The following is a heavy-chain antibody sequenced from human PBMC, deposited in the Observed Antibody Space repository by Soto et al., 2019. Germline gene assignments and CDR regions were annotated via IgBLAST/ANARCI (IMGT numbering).Heavy chain of an antibody. CDR2: ITGSGGST. J-gene: IGHJ4*02. Sequence: GGSLRLSCAASGFTFSSYAMSWVRHAPGKGLEWVSVITGSGGSTYYADSVKGRFTISKDTSKTTLYLQMNSLRAEDTALYYCAKGRISSTGTFDSWGQGTLVTVSS. CDR1: GFTFSSYA. D-gene: IGHD3-3*02. V-gene: IGHV3-23*01. CDR3: AKGRISSTGTFDS.